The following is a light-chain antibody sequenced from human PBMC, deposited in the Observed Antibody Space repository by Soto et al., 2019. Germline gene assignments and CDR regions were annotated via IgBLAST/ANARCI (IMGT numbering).Light chain of an antibody. J-gene: IGKJ4*01. CDR2: DAF. CDR1: QSVGSK. CDR3: QQYNNWPPLT. V-gene: IGKV3-15*01. Sequence: EVVMTQSPATLSVSPGERATLSCRASQSVGSKLAWYQQKPGQAPRLLIFDAFTRATGIPARFSGSGSGTEFTLFISSLQSEDFAVYYCQQYNNWPPLTFGGGTKVEF.